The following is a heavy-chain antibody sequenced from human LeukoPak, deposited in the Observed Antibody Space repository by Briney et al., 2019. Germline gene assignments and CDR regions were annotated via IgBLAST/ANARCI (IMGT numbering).Heavy chain of an antibody. CDR1: GGSISSSSYY. CDR3: ATVDDIVPYGMDV. J-gene: IGHJ6*02. V-gene: IGHV4-39*01. CDR2: IYYSGST. Sequence: SETLSLTCTVSGGSISSSSYYWGWIRQPPGKGLEWIGSIYYSGSTYYNPSLKSRVTISVDTSKNQFSLKLSSVTAADTAVYYCATVDDIVPYGMDVWGQGTTVTVSS. D-gene: IGHD2-15*01.